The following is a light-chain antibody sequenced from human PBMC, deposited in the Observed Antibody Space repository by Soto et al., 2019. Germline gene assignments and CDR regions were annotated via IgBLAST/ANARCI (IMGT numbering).Light chain of an antibody. J-gene: IGLJ3*02. CDR3: ASHTTSKTWV. CDR1: SSDVGAYNH. Sequence: QSVLTQAASASGSPGQSITISCTGTSSDVGAYNHVSWYQQRPGKVPKVVIFEVNNRPSGVSSRFSGSKSGNTAYLTISGLQTEDEADYYCASHTTSKTWVFGGGTKVTVL. CDR2: EVN. V-gene: IGLV2-14*01.